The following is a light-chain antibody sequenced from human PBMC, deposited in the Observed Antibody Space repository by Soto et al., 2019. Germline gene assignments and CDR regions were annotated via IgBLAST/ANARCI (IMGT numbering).Light chain of an antibody. J-gene: IGKJ4*01. V-gene: IGKV1-39*01. CDR1: QTISIY. CDR2: AAY. Sequence: EIQMTQAPPPLYAAVGDRVTITCRASQTISIYLNWYQQKPGKAPILLISAAYSLQTGVPSRFNGSCSGTDFTLTISSLQPEDFATYYCQQSYSIPPLTFGGGTRVEIK. CDR3: QQSYSIPPLT.